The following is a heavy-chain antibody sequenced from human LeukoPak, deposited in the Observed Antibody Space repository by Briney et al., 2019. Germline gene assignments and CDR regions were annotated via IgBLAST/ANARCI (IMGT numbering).Heavy chain of an antibody. Sequence: ASVKVSCKASGYTFTNYGISWVRQAPGQELEWMGWISANNGNRNYALKLQDRVSMTTDTSTSTAYMELRSLRSDDTAVYYCARSTYSGYDYNPPTYFDYWGQGTLVTVSS. CDR1: GYTFTNYG. CDR3: ARSTYSGYDYNPPTYFDY. V-gene: IGHV1-18*01. D-gene: IGHD5-12*01. CDR2: ISANNGNR. J-gene: IGHJ4*02.